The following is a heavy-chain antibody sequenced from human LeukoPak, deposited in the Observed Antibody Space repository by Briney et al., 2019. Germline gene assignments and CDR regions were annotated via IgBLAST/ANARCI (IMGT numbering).Heavy chain of an antibody. CDR3: ARGDIVVVPAAPYQYYYYGMDV. D-gene: IGHD2-2*01. CDR2: IIPIFGTA. J-gene: IGHJ6*04. CDR1: GGTFSSYA. Sequence: ASVKVSCKASGGTFSSYAISWVRQAPGQGLEWMGGIIPIFGTANYAQKFQGRVTITADESTSRAYIELSSLRSEDTAVYYCARGDIVVVPAAPYQYYYYGMDVWGKGTTVTVSS. V-gene: IGHV1-69*01.